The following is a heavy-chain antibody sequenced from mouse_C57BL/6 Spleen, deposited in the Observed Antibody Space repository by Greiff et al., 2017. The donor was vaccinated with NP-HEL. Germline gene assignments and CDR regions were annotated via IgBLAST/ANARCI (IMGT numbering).Heavy chain of an antibody. Sequence: QVQLQQSGAELARPGASVKLSCKASGYTFTSYGISWVKQRTGQGLEWIVEIYPRSGNTYYNEKFKGKATLTADKSSSTAYMELRSLTSEDSAVYFCARDSSGYPSDYWGQGTTLTVSS. D-gene: IGHD3-2*02. V-gene: IGHV1-81*01. CDR1: GYTFTSYG. J-gene: IGHJ2*01. CDR2: IYPRSGNT. CDR3: ARDSSGYPSDY.